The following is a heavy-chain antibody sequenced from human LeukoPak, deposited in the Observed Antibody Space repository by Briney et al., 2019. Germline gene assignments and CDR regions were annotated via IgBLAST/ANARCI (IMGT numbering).Heavy chain of an antibody. CDR3: ARMHLGRITMIVVVRNAFDI. V-gene: IGHV4-34*01. CDR1: GGSFSGYY. D-gene: IGHD3-22*01. Sequence: SETLSLTCAVYGGSFSGYYWSWIRQSPGKGLEWIGEINHSGSTNYNPSLKSRVTISVDTSKNQFSLKLSSVTAADTAVYYCARMHLGRITMIVVVRNAFDIWGQGTMVTVSS. J-gene: IGHJ3*02. CDR2: INHSGST.